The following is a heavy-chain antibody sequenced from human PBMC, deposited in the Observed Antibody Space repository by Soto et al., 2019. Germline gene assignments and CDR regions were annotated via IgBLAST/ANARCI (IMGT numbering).Heavy chain of an antibody. CDR2: INPNSGGT. Sequence: ASVKVSCKASGYTFTGYYMHWVRQAPGQGLEWMGWINPNSGGTNYAQKFQGWVTMTRDTSISTAYMELSRLRSDDTAVYYCATDISNNYGMDVWGQGTTVTVSS. V-gene: IGHV1-2*04. D-gene: IGHD2-15*01. CDR1: GYTFTGYY. CDR3: ATDISNNYGMDV. J-gene: IGHJ6*02.